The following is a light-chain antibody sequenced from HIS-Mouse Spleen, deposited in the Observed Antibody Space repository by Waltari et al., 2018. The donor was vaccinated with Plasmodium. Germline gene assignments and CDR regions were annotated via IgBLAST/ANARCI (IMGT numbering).Light chain of an antibody. CDR2: EDS. J-gene: IGLJ3*02. CDR1: ALPKKY. V-gene: IGLV3-10*01. CDR3: YSTDSSGNHRV. Sequence: SYELTQPPSVSVSPGQTARRTCPGDALPKKYAYWYQQKSGQAPVLVIYEDSKRPSGIPERFSGSSSGTMATLTISGAQVEDEADYYCYSTDSSGNHRVFGGGTKLTVL.